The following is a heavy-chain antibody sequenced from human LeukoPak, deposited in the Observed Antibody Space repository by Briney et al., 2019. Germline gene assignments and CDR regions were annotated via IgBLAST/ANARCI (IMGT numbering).Heavy chain of an antibody. CDR1: GFTFSSYW. CDR2: IASDGSST. J-gene: IGHJ4*02. D-gene: IGHD4-23*01. V-gene: IGHV3-74*01. Sequence: GGSLRLSCAASGFTFSSYWMNWVRQAPGKGLVWVSRIASDGSSTTYADSVKGRFSISRDNAKNPLYLQVKSLRVEDTAVYSCARGRPHGNDYWGQGTLVTVSS. CDR3: ARGRPHGNDY.